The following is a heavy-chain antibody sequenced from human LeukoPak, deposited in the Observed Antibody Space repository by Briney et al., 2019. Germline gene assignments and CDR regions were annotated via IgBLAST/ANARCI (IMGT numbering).Heavy chain of an antibody. J-gene: IGHJ5*02. CDR1: GYSFTSYW. Sequence: GESLKISCKGSGYSFTSYWISWVRQMPGKGLEWMGRIDPSDSYTNYSPSIQGHVTISADKSISTAYLQWSSLKASDTAMYYCARRVGATGWFDPWGQGTLVTVSS. CDR2: IDPSDSYT. D-gene: IGHD1-26*01. CDR3: ARRVGATGWFDP. V-gene: IGHV5-10-1*01.